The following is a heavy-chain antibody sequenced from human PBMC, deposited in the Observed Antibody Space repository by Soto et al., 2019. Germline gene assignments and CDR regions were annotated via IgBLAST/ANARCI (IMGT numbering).Heavy chain of an antibody. CDR1: GGSISSTNW. CDR2: IYYSGST. CDR3: ARVPSPPYDSSGYTPDY. V-gene: IGHV4-4*02. D-gene: IGHD3-22*01. Sequence: SETLSLTCAVSGGSISSTNWWSWVRQPPGKGLEWIGEIYYSGSTYYNPSLKSRVTISVDTSKNQFSLKLSSVTAADTAVYYCARVPSPPYDSSGYTPDYWGQGTLVTVSS. J-gene: IGHJ4*02.